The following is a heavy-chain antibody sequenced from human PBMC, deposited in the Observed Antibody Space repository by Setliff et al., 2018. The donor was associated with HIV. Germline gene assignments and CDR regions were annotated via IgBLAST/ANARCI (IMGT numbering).Heavy chain of an antibody. V-gene: IGHV4-59*11. CDR1: GGSISSHH. Sequence: SETLSLTCTVSGGSISSHHWSWIRQPPGKGLEWIGYIYYSGSTNYNPSLKSRVTISVDTSKNQFSLKMTSVTAADTAVYYCARGHGVYSGSYLAVYFDYWGQGTLVTVSS. CDR2: IYYSGST. D-gene: IGHD1-26*01. CDR3: ARGHGVYSGSYLAVYFDY. J-gene: IGHJ4*02.